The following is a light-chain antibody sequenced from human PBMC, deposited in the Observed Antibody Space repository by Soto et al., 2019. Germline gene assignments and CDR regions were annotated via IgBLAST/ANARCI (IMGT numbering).Light chain of an antibody. V-gene: IGKV3-20*01. CDR1: QSVSSSY. Sequence: DIVLTQSPGTLSLSPGERATLSCRASQSVSSSYLAWYQQKPGQAPRLLIYDASIRATGIPDRVSGSGSGTEVTLTISSLQSEESAVYDGQQYNEWPLTFGGGTKVDIK. CDR2: DAS. CDR3: QQYNEWPLT. J-gene: IGKJ4*01.